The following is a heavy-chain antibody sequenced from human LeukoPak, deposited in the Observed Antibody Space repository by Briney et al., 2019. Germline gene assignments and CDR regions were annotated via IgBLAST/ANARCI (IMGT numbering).Heavy chain of an antibody. CDR1: GGSISSYY. V-gene: IGHV4-59*01. D-gene: IGHD1-26*01. CDR3: ARDEGAGLDY. CDR2: IYYSGTT. Sequence: SETLSLTCTVTGGSISSYYWSLIRQPPWRRLEWIGYIYYSGTTNYNPSLKSRVTISVDTSKNQFSLKLSSVTAADTAVYYCARDEGAGLDYWGQGTLVTVSS. J-gene: IGHJ4*02.